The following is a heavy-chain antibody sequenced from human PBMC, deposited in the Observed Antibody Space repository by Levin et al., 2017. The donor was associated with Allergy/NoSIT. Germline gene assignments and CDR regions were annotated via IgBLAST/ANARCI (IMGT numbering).Heavy chain of an antibody. Sequence: SCAASGFTFSSYEMNWVRRAPGKGLEWVSYISSTGSTIYSADSVKGRFTISRDNAKNSLYLHMNSLRAEDTAVYYCARQLGNFWSGYNSFDYWGQGTLVTVSS. CDR3: ARQLGNFWSGYNSFDY. D-gene: IGHD3-3*01. CDR1: GFTFSSYE. V-gene: IGHV3-48*03. CDR2: ISSTGSTI. J-gene: IGHJ4*02.